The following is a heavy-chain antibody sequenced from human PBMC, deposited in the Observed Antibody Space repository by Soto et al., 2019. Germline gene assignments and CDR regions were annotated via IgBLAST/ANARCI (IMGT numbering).Heavy chain of an antibody. Sequence: SVKVSCKASGDTFSNYTITWVRQAPGQGLEWMGRIIPILGIANYAQKFQGRVTITADKSTSTAYMEMSSLRSEDTAVYYCARVATYDGYYYYMDVCGKGTTVTLSS. CDR1: GDTFSNYT. CDR2: IIPILGIA. CDR3: ARVATYDGYYYYMDV. J-gene: IGHJ6*03. V-gene: IGHV1-69*02. D-gene: IGHD2-8*01.